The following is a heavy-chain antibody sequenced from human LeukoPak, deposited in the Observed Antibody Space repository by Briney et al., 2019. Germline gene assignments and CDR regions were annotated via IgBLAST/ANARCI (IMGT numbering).Heavy chain of an antibody. CDR3: AREGPSLYDRGAIDI. V-gene: IGHV3-11*04. CDR2: ISSSGSTI. CDR1: GFTFSDYY. D-gene: IGHD3-22*01. Sequence: PGGSLRLSCAASGFTFSDYYMSWIRQAPGKGLEWVSYISSSGSTIYYADSVKGRFTISRDNSKNTLYLQMNSLRVEDTAVYYCAREGPSLYDRGAIDIWGQGTMVTVSS. J-gene: IGHJ3*02.